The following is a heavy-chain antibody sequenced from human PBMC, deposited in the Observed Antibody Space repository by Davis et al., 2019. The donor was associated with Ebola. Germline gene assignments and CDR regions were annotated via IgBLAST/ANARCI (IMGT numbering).Heavy chain of an antibody. D-gene: IGHD2-21*02. CDR3: ARCGGDCYGLDY. CDR1: GGSVSSGYYY. Sequence: SETLSLTCTVSGGSVSSGYYYWSWVRQPPGKGLEWIGYIYYSGSTNYNPSLKSRVTISVDTSKNQFSLKLSSVTAADTAVYFCARCGGDCYGLDYWGQGTLVTVSS. V-gene: IGHV4-61*01. CDR2: IYYSGST. J-gene: IGHJ4*02.